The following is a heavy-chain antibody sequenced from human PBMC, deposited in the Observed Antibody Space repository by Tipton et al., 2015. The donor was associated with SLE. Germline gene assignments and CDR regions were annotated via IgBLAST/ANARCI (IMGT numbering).Heavy chain of an antibody. Sequence: SLRLSCAASGFTYSGYAMHWVRQAPGKGLEWVAFIRADGSNKDYADSVKGRFTISRDNSKNTLYLQMNRLRVEDTAVYYCAGGTGAYFDHWVQGTPVSVSS. V-gene: IGHV3-30*02. J-gene: IGHJ4*02. CDR3: AGGTGAYFDH. D-gene: IGHD3-16*01. CDR2: IRADGSNK. CDR1: GFTYSGYA.